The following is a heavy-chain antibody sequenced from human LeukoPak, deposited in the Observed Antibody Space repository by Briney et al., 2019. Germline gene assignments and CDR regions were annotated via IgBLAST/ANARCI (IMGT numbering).Heavy chain of an antibody. V-gene: IGHV7-4-1*02. J-gene: IGHJ6*03. CDR2: INTNTGNP. Sequence: ASVKVSCKASGYTFTSYAMNWVRQAPGQGLEWMGWINTNTGNPTYAQGFTGRFVFSLDTSVSTAYLQISSLKAEDNAVYYCAREGSRGIAAAGSMDVWGKGTTVTVSS. CDR3: AREGSRGIAAAGSMDV. D-gene: IGHD6-13*01. CDR1: GYTFTSYA.